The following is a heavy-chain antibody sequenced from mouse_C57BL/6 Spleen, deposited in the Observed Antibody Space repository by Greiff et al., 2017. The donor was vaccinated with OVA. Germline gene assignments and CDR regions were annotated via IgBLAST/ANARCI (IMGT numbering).Heavy chain of an antibody. D-gene: IGHD2-3*01. Sequence: EVQLQQSGAELVRPGASVKLSCTASGFNIKDDYMHWVKRRPEQGLEGIGWIDPENGDTEYASKFQGKATITADTSSNTAYLQLSSLTSEDTAVYYCTTCYDGYNPYDFDYWGQGTTLTVSS. CDR2: IDPENGDT. CDR1: GFNIKDDY. J-gene: IGHJ2*01. V-gene: IGHV14-4*01. CDR3: TTCYDGYNPYDFDY.